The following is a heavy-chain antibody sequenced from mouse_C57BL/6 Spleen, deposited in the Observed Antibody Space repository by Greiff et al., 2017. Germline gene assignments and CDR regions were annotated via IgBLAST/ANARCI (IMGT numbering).Heavy chain of an antibody. CDR2: INPSSGYT. J-gene: IGHJ2*01. CDR3: AREVYGSSYDYFDY. Sequence: QVQLQQSGAELARPGASVKMSCKASGYTFTSYTMHWVKQRPGQGLEWIGYINPSSGYTKYNQKFKDKATLTADKSSSTAYMQLSSLTSEDSAVYYCAREVYGSSYDYFDYWGQGTTLTVSS. D-gene: IGHD1-1*01. CDR1: GYTFTSYT. V-gene: IGHV1-4*01.